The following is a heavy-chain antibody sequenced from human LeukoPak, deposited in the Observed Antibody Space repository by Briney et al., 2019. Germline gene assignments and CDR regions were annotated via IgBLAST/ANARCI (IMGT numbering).Heavy chain of an antibody. V-gene: IGHV3-23*01. Sequence: GGSLRLSCAASGFTFSSYAMSRVRQAPGKGLEWVSAISGSGGSTYYADSVKGRFTISRDNSKNTLYLQMNSLRAEDTAVYYCAKDTRSGWTNPFDYWGQGTLVTVSS. J-gene: IGHJ4*02. D-gene: IGHD6-19*01. CDR2: ISGSGGST. CDR1: GFTFSSYA. CDR3: AKDTRSGWTNPFDY.